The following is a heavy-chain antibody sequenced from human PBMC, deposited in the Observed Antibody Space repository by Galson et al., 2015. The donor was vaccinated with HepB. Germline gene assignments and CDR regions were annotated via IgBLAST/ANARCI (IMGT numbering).Heavy chain of an antibody. Sequence: CAISGDSVSSTSAVWNWVRQSPSRGLEWLGRTWYRSKWYYEFAVSVESRITINPDTSKNQFSLQLSSVTTADTAVYYCARRPSLVAAASYFDSWGQGTLVTVSS. CDR1: GDSVSSTSAV. CDR3: ARRPSLVAAASYFDS. V-gene: IGHV6-1*01. D-gene: IGHD2-2*01. J-gene: IGHJ4*02. CDR2: TWYRSKWYY.